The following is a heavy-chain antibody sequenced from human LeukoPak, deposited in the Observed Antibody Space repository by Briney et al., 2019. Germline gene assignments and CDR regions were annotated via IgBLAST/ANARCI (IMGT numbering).Heavy chain of an antibody. CDR1: GGSLSSGTFY. CDR3: ARGLATRPDWFDP. CDR2: IHTSGSA. V-gene: IGHV4-61*02. J-gene: IGHJ5*02. D-gene: IGHD6-6*01. Sequence: PSQTLSLTCTVSGGSLSSGTFYWSWIRQPAGKGLEWIGRIHTSGSANSNPSLKSRVTISVDTSKNELSLNLTSVTAADPAVYYCARGLATRPDWFDPWGQGTLVTVSS.